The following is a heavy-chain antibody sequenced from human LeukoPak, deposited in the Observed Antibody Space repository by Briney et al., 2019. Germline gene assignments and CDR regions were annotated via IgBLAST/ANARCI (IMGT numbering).Heavy chain of an antibody. V-gene: IGHV1-2*02. CDR1: GYTFTGYY. CDR2: INPNSGGT. Sequence: VASVKVSCKASGYTFTGYYIHWVRQAPGQGLEWMGWINPNSGGTNYAQKFQGRVTMTRDTSISTAYMELSRLRSDDTAVYYCARVPGRNNWFDPWGQGTLVTVSS. CDR3: ARVPGRNNWFDP. D-gene: IGHD3-10*01. J-gene: IGHJ5*02.